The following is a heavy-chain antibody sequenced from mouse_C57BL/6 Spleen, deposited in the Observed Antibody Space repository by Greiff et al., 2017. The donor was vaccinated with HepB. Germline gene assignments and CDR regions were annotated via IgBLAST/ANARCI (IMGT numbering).Heavy chain of an antibody. Sequence: QVQLQQPGAELVRPGSSVKLSCKASGYTFTSCWMDWVKQRPGQGLEWIGNIYPSDSETHYNQKFKDKATLTVDKSSSTAYMQLSSLTSEDSAVYYCARSSYYGSSPWYFDVWGTGTTVTVSS. CDR3: ARSSYYGSSPWYFDV. V-gene: IGHV1-61*01. J-gene: IGHJ1*03. D-gene: IGHD1-1*01. CDR2: IYPSDSET. CDR1: GYTFTSCW.